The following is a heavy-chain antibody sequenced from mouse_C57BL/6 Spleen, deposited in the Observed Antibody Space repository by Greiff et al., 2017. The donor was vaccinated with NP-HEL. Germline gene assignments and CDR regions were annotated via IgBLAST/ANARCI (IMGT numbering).Heavy chain of an antibody. D-gene: IGHD2-1*01. Sequence: EVQLQESGPGLVKPSQSLSLTCSVTGYSITSGYYWNWIRQFPGNTLEWMGYISYDGSNNYNPSLKNRISITRDTSKNQFFLKLNSVTTEDTATYYCATRYGNYFDYWGQGTTLTVSS. CDR2: ISYDGSN. V-gene: IGHV3-6*01. CDR3: ATRYGNYFDY. J-gene: IGHJ2*01. CDR1: GYSITSGYY.